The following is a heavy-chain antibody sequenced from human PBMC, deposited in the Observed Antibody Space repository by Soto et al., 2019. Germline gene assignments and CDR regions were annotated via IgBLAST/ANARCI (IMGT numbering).Heavy chain of an antibody. Sequence: EVQLVESGGGLVQPGGSLRLSCAASGFTFSSYWMSWVRQAPGKGLEWVANIKQDGSEKYYVDSVKGRFTISRDNAKNSLYLQMNSLRAEDTAVYYCARDCFVLVPAANNWFDPWGQGTLVTVSS. D-gene: IGHD2-2*01. CDR3: ARDCFVLVPAANNWFDP. CDR1: GFTFSSYW. CDR2: IKQDGSEK. J-gene: IGHJ5*02. V-gene: IGHV3-7*01.